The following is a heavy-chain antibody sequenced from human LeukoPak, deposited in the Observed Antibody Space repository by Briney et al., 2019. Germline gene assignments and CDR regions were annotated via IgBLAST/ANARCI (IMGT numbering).Heavy chain of an antibody. V-gene: IGHV1-18*01. CDR2: ISTYNGNT. CDR1: GYTFTSYV. D-gene: IGHD4-11*01. Sequence: ASGKASCKASGYTFTSYVISWWRQAPGQGVKGSGSISTYNGNTNYAEKLQGRGTMTTDTSTSTAYMELRSLRSDDTAVYYCVRDLVLQSWGQGTLVTVSS. J-gene: IGHJ5*02. CDR3: VRDLVLQS.